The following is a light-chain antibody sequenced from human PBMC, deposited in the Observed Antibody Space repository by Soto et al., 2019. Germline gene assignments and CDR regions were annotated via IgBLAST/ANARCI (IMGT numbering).Light chain of an antibody. CDR2: GAS. Sequence: EIALTQSPSILSVSPGARASLSCRASQSVSSSYLAWYQQKPGQAPRLLIYGASSRATGIPDRFSGSGSGTDFTLTISRLEPEDFAVYYCQQYGSSPYTFGQGTKVDIK. CDR3: QQYGSSPYT. J-gene: IGKJ1*01. V-gene: IGKV3-20*01. CDR1: QSVSSSY.